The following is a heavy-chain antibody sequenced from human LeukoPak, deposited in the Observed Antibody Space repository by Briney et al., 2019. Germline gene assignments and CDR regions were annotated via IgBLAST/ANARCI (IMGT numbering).Heavy chain of an antibody. J-gene: IGHJ4*02. V-gene: IGHV3-30*18. CDR3: AKTGGNTPTDYYFDY. CDR2: ISYDGSNK. CDR1: GFIFSSYG. D-gene: IGHD4-23*01. Sequence: GRSLRLSCAASGFIFSSYGIHWVRQAPGKGLEWVAAISYDGSNKYYADSVKGRFSISRDNSKNTLYLQINSLRAEDTAAYYCAKTGGNTPTDYYFDYWGQGTLVTVSS.